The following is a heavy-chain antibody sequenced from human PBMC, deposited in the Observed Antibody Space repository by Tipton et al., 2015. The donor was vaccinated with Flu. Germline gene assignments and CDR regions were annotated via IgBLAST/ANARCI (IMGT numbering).Heavy chain of an antibody. Sequence: TLSLTCTVSGGSISSGGYYWSWIRQHPGKGLEWIGYIYYSGSTYYNPSLKSRVTISVDTSKNQFSLKLSSVTAADTAVYYCAGDDYCSGGSCPVGAFDIWGQGTMVTVSS. CDR3: AGDDYCSGGSCPVGAFDI. CDR1: GGSISSGGYY. D-gene: IGHD2-15*01. CDR2: IYYSGST. J-gene: IGHJ3*02. V-gene: IGHV4-31*03.